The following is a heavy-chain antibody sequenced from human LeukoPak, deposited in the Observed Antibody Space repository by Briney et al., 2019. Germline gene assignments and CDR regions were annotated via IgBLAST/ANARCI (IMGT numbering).Heavy chain of an antibody. V-gene: IGHV3-74*01. D-gene: IGHD2-15*01. CDR1: GFTFSSYS. J-gene: IGHJ4*02. CDR3: ARRPCSGGICYPPDN. CDR2: ISSDAITT. Sequence: PGGSLRLSCAASGFTFSSYSMNWVRQAPGKGLEWVSRISSDAITTNYADSVKGRFTVSRDNAKNTLYLQMNSLRDEDTAVYYCARRPCSGGICYPPDNWGQGTLVTVSS.